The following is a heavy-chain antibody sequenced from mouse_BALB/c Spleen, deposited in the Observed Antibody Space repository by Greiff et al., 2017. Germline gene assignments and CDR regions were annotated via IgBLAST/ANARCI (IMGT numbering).Heavy chain of an antibody. CDR1: GFSLTDYG. D-gene: IGHD2-3*01. J-gene: IGHJ4*01. CDR3: AKHGGWLLVAMDY. CDR2: IWGSGST. Sequence: QVQLQQSGPGLVAPSQSLSITCTVSGFSLTDYGVSWIRQPPGKGLEWLGVIWGSGSTYYNSALKSRLSISKDNSKSQVFLKMNSLQTDDTAMYYCAKHGGWLLVAMDYWGQGTSVTVSS. V-gene: IGHV2-6-5*01.